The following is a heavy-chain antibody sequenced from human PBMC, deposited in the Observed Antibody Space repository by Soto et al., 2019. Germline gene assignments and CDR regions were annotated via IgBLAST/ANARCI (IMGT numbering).Heavy chain of an antibody. V-gene: IGHV4-31*03. Sequence: QVQLLESGPGLVQPSQTLSLTCTVSGGSISSGDYYWSWIRHLPGKGLEWIGYIYYSGSTYYNPSLKSRLNISVDTSKNQFSLKLNSVTAADTAVYYCARGGYCGGDCRMDVWGQGTAVTVSS. CDR2: IYYSGST. CDR3: ARGGYCGGDCRMDV. D-gene: IGHD2-21*02. J-gene: IGHJ6*02. CDR1: GGSISSGDYY.